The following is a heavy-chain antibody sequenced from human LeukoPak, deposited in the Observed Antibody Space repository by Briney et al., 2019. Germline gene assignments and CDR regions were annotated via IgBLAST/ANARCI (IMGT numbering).Heavy chain of an antibody. V-gene: IGHV3-15*01. D-gene: IGHD2/OR15-2a*01. CDR1: KFTFSNAW. J-gene: IGHJ4*02. CDR3: ATYPQNRH. Sequence: GGSLRLSCSASKFTFSNAWMSWVRQAPGKGLGWLGRIKPNTDGGTAAYAAPVEDRFTISRDDLKGMLYLQMNSLKIEDTAVYYCATYPQNRHWGQGTLVTVSS. CDR2: IKPNTDGGTA.